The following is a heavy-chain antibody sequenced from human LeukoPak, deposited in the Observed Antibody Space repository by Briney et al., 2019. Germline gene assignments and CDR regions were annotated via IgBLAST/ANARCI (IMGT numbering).Heavy chain of an antibody. CDR1: GSTFSKYI. Sequence: GGSLRLSCAVSGSTFSKYIMSWVRQAPGKGLEWVSGISDNGVYTAYAGSVEGRFTISRDNSKNTLYMQMNSLRAEDTAIYYCAKRGADKVEWRHYVDSWGQGTLVIVSS. D-gene: IGHD2-15*01. CDR2: ISDNGVYT. V-gene: IGHV3-23*01. J-gene: IGHJ4*02. CDR3: AKRGADKVEWRHYVDS.